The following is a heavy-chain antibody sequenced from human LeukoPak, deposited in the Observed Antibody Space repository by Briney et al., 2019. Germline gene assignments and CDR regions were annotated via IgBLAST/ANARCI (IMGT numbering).Heavy chain of an antibody. CDR2: INHSGST. D-gene: IGHD2-15*01. V-gene: IGHV4-34*01. CDR1: GGSFSGYY. CDR3: ARSPRRLGYCSGGSCYYYYGMDV. Sequence: PSETLSLTCAVSGGSFSGYYWSWIRQPPGKGLEWIGEINHSGSTNYNPSLKSRVTISVDTSKNQFSLKLSSATAADTAVYYCARSPRRLGYCSGGSCYYYYGMDVWGQGTTVTVSS. J-gene: IGHJ6*02.